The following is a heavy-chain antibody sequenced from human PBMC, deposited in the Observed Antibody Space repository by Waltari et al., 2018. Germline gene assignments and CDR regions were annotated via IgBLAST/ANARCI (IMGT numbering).Heavy chain of an antibody. CDR1: GFNFADYA. J-gene: IGHJ4*02. Sequence: EVQLVESGGGWVQPGRSLRLSCTASGFNFADYAMPWVRQAPGKGLEGVGFIRGKSYGGTTEYASSVKDRFIISRDDSKSIAYLQMNNLKIEDTAVYFCTSPHDSSGYSPGDLDYWGQGTLVTVSS. V-gene: IGHV3-49*04. CDR2: IRGKSYGGTT. CDR3: TSPHDSSGYSPGDLDY. D-gene: IGHD3-22*01.